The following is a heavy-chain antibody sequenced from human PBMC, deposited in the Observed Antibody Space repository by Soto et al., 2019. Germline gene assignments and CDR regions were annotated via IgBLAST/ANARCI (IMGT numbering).Heavy chain of an antibody. J-gene: IGHJ4*02. CDR1: GGTFNSFG. CDR2: IIPVFGTT. Sequence: QVHVVQSGAEVKKPGSSVKVTCKAFGGTFNSFGINWVRQAPGQGLEWMVGIIPVFGTTKYAQKFRDRVTLVADGSTITSYMELSSLTPDDTAVYYCAIEVSGRGWYYLDSCGQGTLVTVSS. CDR3: AIEVSGRGWYYLDS. V-gene: IGHV1-69*01. D-gene: IGHD2-15*01.